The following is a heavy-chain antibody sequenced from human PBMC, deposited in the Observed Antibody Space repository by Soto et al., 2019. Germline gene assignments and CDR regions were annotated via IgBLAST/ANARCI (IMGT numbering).Heavy chain of an antibody. V-gene: IGHV4-4*07. J-gene: IGHJ4*02. CDR3: ARGMTPPGAPAWYYFDS. D-gene: IGHD2-8*02. Sequence: ETLSLTCTVSGASITGTSYWSWIRQPAGKGLEWIGRFSLSGTTNYNPSLRSRVTMSADVSKNQFSLRLTSVTAADTTLYYCARGMTPPGAPAWYYFDSWGQGTLVTVSS. CDR2: FSLSGTT. CDR1: GASITGTSY.